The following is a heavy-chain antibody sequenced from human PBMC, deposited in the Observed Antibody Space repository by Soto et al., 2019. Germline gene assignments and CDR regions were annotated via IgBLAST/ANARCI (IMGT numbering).Heavy chain of an antibody. J-gene: IGHJ4*02. Sequence: PSETLSLTCTVSGGSISSYYWSWIRQPAGKGLEWIGRIYTSGSTNYNPSLKSRVTMSVDTSKNQFSLKLSSVTAADTAVYYCARDLLYSSSWYGIPFDYWGQGTLVTVSS. D-gene: IGHD6-13*01. CDR3: ARDLLYSSSWYGIPFDY. CDR2: IYTSGST. CDR1: GGSISSYY. V-gene: IGHV4-4*07.